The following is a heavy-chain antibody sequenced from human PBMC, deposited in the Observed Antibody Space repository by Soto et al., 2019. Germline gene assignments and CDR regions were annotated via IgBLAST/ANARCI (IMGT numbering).Heavy chain of an antibody. CDR3: ASQIRYYDFSSGTLHGGMDV. CDR2: INHSGST. J-gene: IGHJ6*02. CDR1: GGSFSGYY. D-gene: IGHD3-3*01. Sequence: PSETLSLTCAVYGGSFSGYYWSWIRQPPGKGLEWIGEINHSGSTNYNPSLKSRVTISVDTSKNQFSLKLSSVTAADTAVYYCASQIRYYDFSSGTLHGGMDVWGQGTTVTVSS. V-gene: IGHV4-34*01.